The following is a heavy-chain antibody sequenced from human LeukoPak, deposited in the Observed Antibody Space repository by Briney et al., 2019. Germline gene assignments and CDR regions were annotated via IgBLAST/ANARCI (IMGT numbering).Heavy chain of an antibody. J-gene: IGHJ4*02. CDR1: GFTFSSYG. CDR2: IWYDGSNK. D-gene: IGHD3-22*01. CDR3: ARGYYYEGVDY. Sequence: GGSLRLSCAASGFTFSSYGMHWVRQAPGKGLEWVAVIWYDGSNKYYADSVKGRFTISRDNSKNTLYLQMNSLRAEDTAVYYSARGYYYEGVDYWGQGTLVTVSS. V-gene: IGHV3-33*01.